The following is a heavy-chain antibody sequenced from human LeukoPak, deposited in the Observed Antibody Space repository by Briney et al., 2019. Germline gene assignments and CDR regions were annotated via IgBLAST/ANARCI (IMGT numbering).Heavy chain of an antibody. Sequence: GGSLRLSCAASGFTFSSDWMSWVRQAPGRGPEWVANIKHDGSEKYYVDSVKGRFTISRDNAKSSLYLQMSNLRAEDTAVYFCARGGGSDVWGQGATVTVSS. CDR2: IKHDGSEK. CDR1: GFTFSSDW. CDR3: ARGGGSDV. D-gene: IGHD2-15*01. V-gene: IGHV3-7*03. J-gene: IGHJ6*02.